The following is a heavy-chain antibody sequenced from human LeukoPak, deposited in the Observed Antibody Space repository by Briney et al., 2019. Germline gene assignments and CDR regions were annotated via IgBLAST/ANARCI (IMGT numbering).Heavy chain of an antibody. CDR3: ARSKPLGVVISPTYFDY. CDR2: INPNSGGT. D-gene: IGHD3-3*01. CDR1: GYTFTGYY. V-gene: IGHV1-2*02. Sequence: ASVKVSCKASGYTFTGYYMHWVRQAPGQGLEWMGWINPNSGGTNYAQKFQGRVTMTRDTSISTAYMELSRLRSDDTAVYYCARSKPLGVVISPTYFDYWGQGTLVTVSS. J-gene: IGHJ4*02.